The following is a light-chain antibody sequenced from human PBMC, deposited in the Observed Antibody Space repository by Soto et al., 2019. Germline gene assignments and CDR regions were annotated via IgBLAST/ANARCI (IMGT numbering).Light chain of an antibody. CDR3: SSYTSSSTV. J-gene: IGLJ3*02. CDR2: EVS. Sequence: QSALTQPASVSGSPGQSITISCTGTSSDVGGYNYVSWYQQHPGKAPKLMIYEVSNRPSGVSNRFSGSKSANTASLTISRLQAEDEADYYCSSYTSSSTVFGGGTKLTVL. CDR1: SSDVGGYNY. V-gene: IGLV2-14*01.